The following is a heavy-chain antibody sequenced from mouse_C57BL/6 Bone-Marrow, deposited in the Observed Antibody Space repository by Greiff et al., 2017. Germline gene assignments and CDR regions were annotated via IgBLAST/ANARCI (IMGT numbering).Heavy chain of an antibody. J-gene: IGHJ1*03. CDR3: VREGVCYGSPNWYFDV. Sequence: EVQLVESGGGLVQPKGSLKLSCAASGFTFNTYAMHWVRQAPGKGLEWVARIRSKSSNYATYYADTVKDRFTISRDDSQSKLYLQMNNLKTGDTAMYYCVREGVCYGSPNWYFDVWGTGTTVTVSS. D-gene: IGHD1-1*01. CDR2: IRSKSSNYAT. V-gene: IGHV10-3*01. CDR1: GFTFNTYA.